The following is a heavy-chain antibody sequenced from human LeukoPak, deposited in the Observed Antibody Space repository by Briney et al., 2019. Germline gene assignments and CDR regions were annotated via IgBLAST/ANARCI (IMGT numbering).Heavy chain of an antibody. CDR3: ASVGYCSSTSCYYVERRYFDY. CDR1: GFTFSSYW. D-gene: IGHD2-2*01. Sequence: PGGSLRLSCAASGFTFSSYWMSWVCQAPGKGLEWVANIKQDGSEKYYVDSVKGRFTISRDNAKNSLYLQMNSLRAEDTAVYYCASVGYCSSTSCYYVERRYFDYWGQGTLVTVSS. CDR2: IKQDGSEK. V-gene: IGHV3-7*01. J-gene: IGHJ4*02.